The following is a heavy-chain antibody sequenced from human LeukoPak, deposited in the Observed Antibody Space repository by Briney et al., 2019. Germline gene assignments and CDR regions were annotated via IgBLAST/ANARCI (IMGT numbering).Heavy chain of an antibody. CDR2: IYYSGST. V-gene: IGHV4-59*01. CDR3: ARDLGYGGFDWAP. CDR1: GGFISSYC. Sequence: PSETLSLTCTVSGGFISSYCWSWIRQPPGKGLECIGYIYYSGSTNYNPSLKSRVTISVDTSKNQFSLKLSSVTAADTAVYYCARDLGYGGFDWAPWGQGTLVTVSS. D-gene: IGHD5-12*01. J-gene: IGHJ5*02.